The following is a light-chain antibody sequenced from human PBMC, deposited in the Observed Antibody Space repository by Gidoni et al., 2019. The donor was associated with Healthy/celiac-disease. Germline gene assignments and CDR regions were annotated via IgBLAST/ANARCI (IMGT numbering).Light chain of an antibody. V-gene: IGKV4-1*01. CDR1: QSVLYSSNNKNY. CDR2: WAS. Sequence: DIVMTQCPESLAVSLGERATINCKASQSVLYSSNNKNYLAWYQQKPGQPPKLLIYWASTRESGVPDLFSGSGSVTDFTLTISSLQAEDVAVYYCQQYYSTPRTFGQGTKVEIK. CDR3: QQYYSTPRT. J-gene: IGKJ1*01.